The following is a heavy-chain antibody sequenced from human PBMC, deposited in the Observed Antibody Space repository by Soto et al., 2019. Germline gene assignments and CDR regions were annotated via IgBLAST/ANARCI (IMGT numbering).Heavy chain of an antibody. CDR3: GRVFRRAIHAFDI. D-gene: IGHD2-2*02. CDR1: GGSISSYY. J-gene: IGHJ3*02. V-gene: IGHV4-59*01. CDR2: IYYSGST. Sequence: SETLSLTCTVSGGSISSYYWSWIRQPPGKGLEWIGYIYYSGSTNYNPSLKSRVTISVVTSKNQFSLKLSSVTAADTAVYYCGRVFRRAIHAFDIWGQGTAVTVSS.